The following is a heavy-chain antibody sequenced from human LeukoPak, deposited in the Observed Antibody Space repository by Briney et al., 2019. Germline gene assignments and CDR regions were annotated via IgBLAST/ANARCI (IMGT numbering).Heavy chain of an antibody. Sequence: QPGGSLRLSCAASGFTFSSYAMSWVRQAPGKGLEWVSAISDSGTSTYYADSVKGRFTISRDNSKNTLSLQMNSLRAEDTAIYYCAKTTHYDIFTGLDYWGQGSLVTVSS. V-gene: IGHV3-23*01. CDR2: ISDSGTST. J-gene: IGHJ4*02. CDR3: AKTTHYDIFTGLDY. D-gene: IGHD3-9*01. CDR1: GFTFSSYA.